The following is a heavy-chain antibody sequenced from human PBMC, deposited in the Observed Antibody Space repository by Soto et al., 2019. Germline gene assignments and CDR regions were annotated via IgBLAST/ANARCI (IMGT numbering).Heavy chain of an antibody. Sequence: TSETLSLTCAVYGGSFSGYYWSWIRQPPGKGLEWIGEINHSGSTNYNPSLKSRVTISVDTSKNQFSLKLSSVTAADTAVYYCASYQLLAYYYYGMDVWGQGTTVTVSS. CDR3: ASYQLLAYYYYGMDV. CDR2: INHSGST. D-gene: IGHD2-2*01. V-gene: IGHV4-34*01. J-gene: IGHJ6*02. CDR1: GGSFSGYY.